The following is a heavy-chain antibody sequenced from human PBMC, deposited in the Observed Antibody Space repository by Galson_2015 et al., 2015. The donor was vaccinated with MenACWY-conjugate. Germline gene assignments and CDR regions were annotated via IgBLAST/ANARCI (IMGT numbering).Heavy chain of an antibody. CDR2: ISAYNGNT. D-gene: IGHD1-26*01. J-gene: IGHJ4*02. CDR1: GYTFTSYG. Sequence: SVKVSCKASGYTFTSYGISWVRQAPGQGLEWMGWISAYNGNTNHAQKLQGRVTMTTDTSTSTAYMELRSLRSDDTAVYYCARDGGIVGATGEGDYWGQGTLVTVSS. V-gene: IGHV1-18*01. CDR3: ARDGGIVGATGEGDY.